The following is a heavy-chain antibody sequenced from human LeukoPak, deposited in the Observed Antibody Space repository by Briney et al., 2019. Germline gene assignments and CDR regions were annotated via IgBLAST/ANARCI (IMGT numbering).Heavy chain of an antibody. CDR2: INAGNGNT. J-gene: IGHJ4*02. V-gene: IGHV1-3*01. D-gene: IGHD3-10*01. CDR3: ARERGGGSSPFFDY. CDR1: GYTFTSYA. Sequence: ASVKVSCKASGYTFTSYAMHWVRQAPGQRPEWMGWINAGNGNTKYSQKFQGRVTITRDTSASTAYMELSSLRSEDTAVYYCARERGGGSSPFFDYWGQGTLVTVSS.